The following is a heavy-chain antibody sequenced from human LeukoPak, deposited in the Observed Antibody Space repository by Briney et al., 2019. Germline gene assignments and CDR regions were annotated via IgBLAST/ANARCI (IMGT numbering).Heavy chain of an antibody. CDR3: ARGRDWGLDY. V-gene: IGHV3-48*02. CDR2: INSGGDIK. Sequence: PGESLRLSCAVSGPIRSSDGFDWVRQAPGQGLEWVSFINSGGDIKWYADSVKGRFTISRVEAKNSVYLQMDSLRDEDTAVYYCARGRDWGLDYWGQGTVVTVSS. CDR1: GPIRSSDG. D-gene: IGHD3/OR15-3a*01. J-gene: IGHJ4*02.